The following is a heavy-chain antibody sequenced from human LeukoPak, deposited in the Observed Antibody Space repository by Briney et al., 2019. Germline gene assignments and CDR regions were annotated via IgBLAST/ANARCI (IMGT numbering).Heavy chain of an antibody. J-gene: IGHJ4*02. Sequence: GGSLRLSCAASGFTFSDHWIHWVRQVPGEGLVWVGVIYNDGSSATYADSVKGRFTVSRANAKNTLYLQMNSLRAEDTAVYYCARGGPGTGVDYWGQGTLVTVSS. CDR3: ARGGPGTGVDY. CDR2: IYNDGSSA. V-gene: IGHV3-74*01. CDR1: GFTFSDHW. D-gene: IGHD1-1*01.